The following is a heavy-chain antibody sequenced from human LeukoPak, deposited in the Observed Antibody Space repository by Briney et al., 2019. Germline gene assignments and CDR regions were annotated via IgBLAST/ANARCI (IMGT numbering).Heavy chain of an antibody. J-gene: IGHJ6*03. Sequence: ASVKVSCKASGYTFTGYYMHWVRQAPGQGLEWMGWMNPNSGNTGYAQKFQGRVTITRNTSISTAYMELSSLRSEDTAVYYCARSRSGSEGFLEWLSQNNYYYYYMDVWGKGTTVTVSS. CDR3: ARSRSGSEGFLEWLSQNNYYYYYMDV. CDR1: GYTFTGYY. CDR2: MNPNSGNT. D-gene: IGHD3-3*01. V-gene: IGHV1-8*03.